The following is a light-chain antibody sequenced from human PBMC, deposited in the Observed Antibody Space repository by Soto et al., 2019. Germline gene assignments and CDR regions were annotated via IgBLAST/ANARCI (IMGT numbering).Light chain of an antibody. V-gene: IGKV1-5*01. CDR2: DAS. CDR1: ESISNW. CDR3: QQYKSYSYT. J-gene: IGKJ2*01. Sequence: DIQMTQSPSILSASVGDRVAITCRASESISNWLAWYQQKPGKAPKVLIYDASRLQSGVPERFGGSGSGTEFTLTISSLQADDIATYYCQQYKSYSYTFGQGTNLEI.